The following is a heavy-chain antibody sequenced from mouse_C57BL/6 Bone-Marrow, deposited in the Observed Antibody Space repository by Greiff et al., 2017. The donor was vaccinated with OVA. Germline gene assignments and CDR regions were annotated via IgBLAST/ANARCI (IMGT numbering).Heavy chain of an antibody. CDR1: DSEVFPIAY. J-gene: IGHJ1*03. V-gene: IGHV15-2*01. CDR3: ARGWGGSSYCWYFDV. CDR2: ILPSIGRT. D-gene: IGHD1-1*01. Sequence: QVQLKESGSELRSPGSSVKLSCKDFDSEVFPIAYMSWVRQKPGHGFEWIGGILPSIGRTIYGEKFEDKATLDADTLSNTAYLELNSLTSEDSAIYYCARGWGGSSYCWYFDVWGTGTTVTVSS.